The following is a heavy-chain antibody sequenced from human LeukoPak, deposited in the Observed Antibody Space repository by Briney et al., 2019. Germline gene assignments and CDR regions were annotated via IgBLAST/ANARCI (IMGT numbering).Heavy chain of an antibody. CDR2: INHSGST. CDR3: ASEGIAAAPRRFDY. V-gene: IGHV4-34*01. J-gene: IGHJ4*02. D-gene: IGHD6-13*01. Sequence: SETLSLTCAVYGGSFSGYYWSWIRQPPGKGMEWIGEINHSGSTNYNPSLKSRVTISVDTSKNQFSLKLSSVTAADTAVYYCASEGIAAAPRRFDYWGQGTLVTGSS. CDR1: GGSFSGYY.